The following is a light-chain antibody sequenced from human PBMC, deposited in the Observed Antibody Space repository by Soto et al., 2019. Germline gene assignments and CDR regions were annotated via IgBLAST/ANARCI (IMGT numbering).Light chain of an antibody. CDR2: DAS. J-gene: IGKJ1*01. CDR1: QRISSW. V-gene: IGKV1-5*01. CDR3: QQYNSYLWT. Sequence: DIQMTQSPSTLSASVGDRVTITCRASQRISSWLAWYQQKPGKAPKLLIYDASSLESGVPSRFSGSGSGTEFTLTISSLKPDDFANYYCQQYNSYLWTFGHGTKVDIK.